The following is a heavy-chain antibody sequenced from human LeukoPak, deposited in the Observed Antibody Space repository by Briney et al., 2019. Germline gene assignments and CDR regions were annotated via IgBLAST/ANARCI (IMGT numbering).Heavy chain of an antibody. CDR3: AAWDSGYPSDY. J-gene: IGHJ4*02. CDR1: GGSISRGGYY. D-gene: IGHD5-12*01. CDR2: ISYSANT. V-gene: IGHV4-31*03. Sequence: SETLSLTCSVSGGSISRGGYYWSWIRQHPGKGLEWIGYISYSANTYYNPSLKSRVTISVEKSKNQFSLNLSSVTAADTAVYYCAAWDSGYPSDYWGQGTLVTVSS.